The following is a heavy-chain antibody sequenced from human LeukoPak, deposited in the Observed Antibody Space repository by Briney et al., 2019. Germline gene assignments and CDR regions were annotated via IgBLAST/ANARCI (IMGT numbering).Heavy chain of an antibody. J-gene: IGHJ4*02. CDR1: GGSISSYY. Sequence: PSETLSLTCTVSGGSISSYYWSWIRQPPGKGLEWIGYIYYSGSTYYNPSLKSRVTISVDTSKNQFSLKLSSVTAADTAVYYCARKADGYSSSSPFDYWGQGTLVTVSS. CDR2: IYYSGST. V-gene: IGHV4-59*12. CDR3: ARKADGYSSSSPFDY. D-gene: IGHD6-6*01.